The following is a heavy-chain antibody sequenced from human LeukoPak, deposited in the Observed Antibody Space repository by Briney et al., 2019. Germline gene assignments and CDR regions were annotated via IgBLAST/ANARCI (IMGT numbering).Heavy chain of an antibody. D-gene: IGHD3-10*01. J-gene: IGHJ4*02. Sequence: GGSLRLSCSASAFTFSLYWMTWVRQAPGKGVEWVATIKEDGRDKYYVDSVRGRFTIYRDNAENAVYLRVNSLTAEDTALYYCVRDGIRDIPGVITIRYDYWGQGTLVTVSS. CDR1: AFTFSLYW. V-gene: IGHV3-7*03. CDR3: VRDGIRDIPGVITIRYDY. CDR2: IKEDGRDK.